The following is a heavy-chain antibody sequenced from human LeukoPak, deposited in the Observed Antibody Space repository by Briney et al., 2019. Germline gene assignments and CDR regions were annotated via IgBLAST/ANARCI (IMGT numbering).Heavy chain of an antibody. J-gene: IGHJ4*02. V-gene: IGHV3-30-3*01. Sequence: GGSLRLSCAASGFTFSSYAMHWVRQAPGKGLEWVAVISYDGSNKYYADSVKGRFTISRDNSKNTLYLQMNSLRAEDTAVYYCARVGGPGRGYYFDYWGQGTLVTVSS. CDR3: ARVGGPGRGYYFDY. CDR2: ISYDGSNK. D-gene: IGHD3-16*01. CDR1: GFTFSSYA.